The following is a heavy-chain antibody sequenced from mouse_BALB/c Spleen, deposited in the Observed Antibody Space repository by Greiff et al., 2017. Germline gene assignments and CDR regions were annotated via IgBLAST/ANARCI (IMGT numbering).Heavy chain of an antibody. V-gene: IGHV1S34*01. Sequence: LVKPGASVKISCKASGFSFTGYYMHWVKQSHGKSLEWIGYISCYNGATSYNQKFKGKATFTVDTSSSTAYMQFNSLTSEDSAVYYCARSYYYGRSPLYAMDYWGQGTSVTVSS. CDR2: ISCYNGAT. D-gene: IGHD1-1*01. CDR3: ARSYYYGRSPLYAMDY. J-gene: IGHJ4*01. CDR1: GFSFTGYY.